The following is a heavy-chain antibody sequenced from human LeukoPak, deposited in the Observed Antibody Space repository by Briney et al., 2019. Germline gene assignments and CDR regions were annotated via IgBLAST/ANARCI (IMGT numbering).Heavy chain of an antibody. CDR1: GGSISSGGYY. V-gene: IGHV4-30-2*01. Sequence: SETLSLTCTVSGGSISSGGYYWSWIRQPPGKGLEWIGYIYHSGSTYYNPSLKSRVTISVDRSKNQFSLKLSSVTAADTAVYYCARGDSVDIVATIPGGFDYWGQGTLVTVSS. D-gene: IGHD5-12*01. CDR2: IYHSGST. CDR3: ARGDSVDIVATIPGGFDY. J-gene: IGHJ4*02.